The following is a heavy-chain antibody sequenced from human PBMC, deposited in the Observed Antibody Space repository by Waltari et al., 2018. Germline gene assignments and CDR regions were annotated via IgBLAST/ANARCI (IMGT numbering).Heavy chain of an antibody. J-gene: IGHJ3*02. D-gene: IGHD1-7*01. Sequence: EVQLLESGGGLVQPGWSLRLSCAASGFRFRSYAMTWVRQAPGKGLEWVPGISGSGGSTYYADSVKGRFTISRDNSKNTLYLQMNSLRAEYTAVYYCAKGPQRTTPPYDAFDIWGQGTMVNVSS. CDR1: GFRFRSYA. CDR2: ISGSGGST. V-gene: IGHV3-23*01. CDR3: AKGPQRTTPPYDAFDI.